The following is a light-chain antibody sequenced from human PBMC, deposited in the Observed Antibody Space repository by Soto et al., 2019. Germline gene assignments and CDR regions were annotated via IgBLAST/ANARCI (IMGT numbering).Light chain of an antibody. CDR3: QQYNSYST. V-gene: IGKV1-16*01. CDR2: LTY. J-gene: IGKJ1*01. CDR1: QNINNY. Sequence: DIQMTQSPSSLSASVGDRVTITCQASQNINNYLNWYQQKPGRAPKRLIYLTYSLQTGVPSRFSGSGSGTDFSLTISSLQPDDFATYYCQQYNSYSTFGQGTKVDIK.